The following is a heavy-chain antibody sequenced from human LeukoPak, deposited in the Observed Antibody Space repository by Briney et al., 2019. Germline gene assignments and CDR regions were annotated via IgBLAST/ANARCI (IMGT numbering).Heavy chain of an antibody. J-gene: IGHJ3*02. CDR3: AKDHYVSGRYDAFDI. CDR2: ITTSGGST. CDR1: GFTFSSYA. Sequence: GGSLRLSCAASGFTFSSYAMSWVRQAPGEGLEWVSSITTSGGSTYYADSVKGRFAISRDNAKNTLYLQMNSLRAEDTAVYYCAKDHYVSGRYDAFDIWGQGTMVTVSS. V-gene: IGHV3-23*01. D-gene: IGHD3-10*01.